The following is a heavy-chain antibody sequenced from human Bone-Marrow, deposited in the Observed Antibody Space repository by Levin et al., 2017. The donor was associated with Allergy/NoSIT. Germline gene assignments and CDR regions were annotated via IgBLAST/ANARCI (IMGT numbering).Heavy chain of an antibody. CDR3: VRVTLAAALDY. Sequence: LSLTCAASGFTFTTYEMNWVRQAPGKGLEWVSYISSDATTIYYADSVKGRFTISRDNAKSSLYLQMNSLRAEDTAVYYCVRVTLAAALDYWGQGALVTVSS. CDR2: ISSDATTI. V-gene: IGHV3-48*03. J-gene: IGHJ4*02. CDR1: GFTFTTYE. D-gene: IGHD6-25*01.